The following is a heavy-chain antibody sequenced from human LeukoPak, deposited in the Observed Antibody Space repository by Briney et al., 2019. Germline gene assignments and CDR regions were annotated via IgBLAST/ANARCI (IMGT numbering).Heavy chain of an antibody. Sequence: PSETLSLTCTVSGGSISSYYWSWIRQPPGKGLEWIGYIYYSGSTNYNPSLKSRVTMSVDTSKNQFSLKLSSVTAADTAVYYCACSSSGWFWNYWGQGTLVTVSS. CDR3: ACSSSGWFWNY. CDR2: IYYSGST. D-gene: IGHD6-19*01. V-gene: IGHV4-59*12. CDR1: GGSISSYY. J-gene: IGHJ4*02.